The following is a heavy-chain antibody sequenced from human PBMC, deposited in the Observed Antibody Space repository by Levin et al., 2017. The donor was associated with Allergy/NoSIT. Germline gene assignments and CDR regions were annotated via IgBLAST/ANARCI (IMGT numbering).Heavy chain of an antibody. CDR3: ARDHRYYYDSSGYYYYYYGMDV. J-gene: IGHJ6*02. V-gene: IGHV3-30*04. D-gene: IGHD3-22*01. CDR1: GFTFSSYA. CDR2: ISYDGSNK. Sequence: SCAASGFTFSSYAMHWVRQAPGKGLEWVAVISYDGSNKYYADSVKGRFTISRDNSKNTLYLQMNSLRAEDTAVYYCARDHRYYYDSSGYYYYYYGMDVWGQGTTVTVSS.